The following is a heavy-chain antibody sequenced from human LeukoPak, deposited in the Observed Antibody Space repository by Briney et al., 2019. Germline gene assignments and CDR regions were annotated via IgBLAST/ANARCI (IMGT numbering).Heavy chain of an antibody. Sequence: QSGGSVRLSCAAAGFRVGSTYMTWIRQTPDKGLEWVSVIGTGGSTYYTDSVKGRFTISRDSSKNTLYLQMNSLRAEDTAVYYCAKAPNSNLGSWGQGTLVTVPS. V-gene: IGHV3-66*01. CDR2: IGTGGST. CDR3: AKAPNSNLGS. J-gene: IGHJ4*02. CDR1: GFRVGSTY. D-gene: IGHD1-1*01.